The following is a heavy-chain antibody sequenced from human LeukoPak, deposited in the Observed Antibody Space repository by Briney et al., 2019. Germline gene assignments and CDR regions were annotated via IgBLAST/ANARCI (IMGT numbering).Heavy chain of an antibody. J-gene: IGHJ6*02. D-gene: IGHD3-3*01. CDR1: GGSISNYY. CDR2: ISYSGST. V-gene: IGHV4-59*08. Sequence: PSETLSLTRTVSGGSISNYYWSWLRQPPGKGLEWIGYISYSGSTNYNPSLRSRVAISEDTSRNQFSLRLNSVTAADTAVYYCARHIPVIWSSGYYYGMDVWGQGTTVTVSS. CDR3: ARHIPVIWSSGYYYGMDV.